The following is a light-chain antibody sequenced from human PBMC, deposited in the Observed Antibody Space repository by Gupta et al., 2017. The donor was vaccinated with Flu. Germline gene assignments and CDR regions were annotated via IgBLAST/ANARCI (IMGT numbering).Light chain of an antibody. V-gene: IGKV4-1*01. CDR2: WAS. CDR1: QSALSYSNNLNY. J-gene: IGKJ4*01. CDR3: QRCCSAPLT. Sequence: DIVMTVSPDPLAVSLGESAPLNRKSSQSALSYSNNLNYLTSSQQKPGPPPNPLIAWASTRASVVPDRVSGSGSGAAFTLTSNRLQAEDVEVYDCQRCCSAPLTIGGGTEVEIK.